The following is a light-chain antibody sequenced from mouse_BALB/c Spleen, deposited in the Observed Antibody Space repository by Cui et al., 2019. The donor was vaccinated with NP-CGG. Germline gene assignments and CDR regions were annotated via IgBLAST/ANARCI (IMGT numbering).Light chain of an antibody. CDR1: TGAVTTSNY. CDR3: ALWYSNHWV. V-gene: IGLV1*01. Sequence: QAVVTQESALTTSPGETVTLTCRSSTGAVTTSNYANWVKEKPDHLFTGLIGGTNNRAPGVPARFSGSLIGDKAALTITGAQTEDGAIYFCALWYSNHWVFGGGTKLTVL. CDR2: GTN. J-gene: IGLJ1*01.